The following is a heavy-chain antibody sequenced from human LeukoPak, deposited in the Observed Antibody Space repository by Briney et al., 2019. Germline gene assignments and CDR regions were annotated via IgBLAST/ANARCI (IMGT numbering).Heavy chain of an antibody. J-gene: IGHJ4*02. CDR1: GLTFGDYA. CDR2: IRNKAYGGTT. CDR3: TRGGASGRYYLDY. V-gene: IGHV3-49*04. D-gene: IGHD1-26*01. Sequence: GGSLRLSCTASGLTFGDYAVSWVRRAPGKGLEWVTFIRNKAYGGTTEYAASVKGRFTISRDDSKSTAYLQMNSLETEDTAVYYCTRGGASGRYYLDYWGQGTLVTVSS.